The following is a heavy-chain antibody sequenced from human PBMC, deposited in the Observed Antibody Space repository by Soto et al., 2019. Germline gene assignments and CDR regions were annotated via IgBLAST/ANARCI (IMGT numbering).Heavy chain of an antibody. V-gene: IGHV3-21*01. J-gene: IGHJ6*02. CDR3: ARGREWELLRYYYYGMDV. D-gene: IGHD1-26*01. CDR1: GFTFSSYS. Sequence: GGSLRLSCAASGFTFSSYSMNWVRQAPGKGLEWVSSISSSSSYIYYADSVKGRFTISRDNAKNSLYLQMNSLRAEDTAVYYCARGREWELLRYYYYGMDVWGQGTTVTVSS. CDR2: ISSSSSYI.